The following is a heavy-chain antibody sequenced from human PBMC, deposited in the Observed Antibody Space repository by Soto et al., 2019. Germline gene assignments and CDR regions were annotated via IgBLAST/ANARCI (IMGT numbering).Heavy chain of an antibody. Sequence: EVQLVESGGGLVQPGGSLRLSCVASGFSISNFWIHWVRQAPGKGLVWVSRLDNDGTNTRYADSVKGRFTVSRDNGKNTVYLQMDSLRAEDTAVYYCARDGGTYFDYWGQGTLVTVSS. V-gene: IGHV3-74*01. CDR3: ARDGGTYFDY. J-gene: IGHJ4*02. CDR1: GFSISNFW. CDR2: LDNDGTNT. D-gene: IGHD3-16*01.